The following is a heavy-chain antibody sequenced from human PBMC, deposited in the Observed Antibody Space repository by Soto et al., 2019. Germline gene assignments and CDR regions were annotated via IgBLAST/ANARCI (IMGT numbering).Heavy chain of an antibody. D-gene: IGHD2-2*01. CDR2: IIPIFGTP. CDR1: GDTFTDYA. J-gene: IGHJ6*02. V-gene: IGHV1-69*13. Sequence: SVKVSCKASGDTFTDYAFSWVRQAPGQGLEWMGGIIPIFGTPDYAQKFQGRVTITADESTRTASMELSSLRSDDTAVYYCARERSVGYCITTTCPKPFYYYAMDVWGQGTTVTVSS. CDR3: ARERSVGYCITTTCPKPFYYYAMDV.